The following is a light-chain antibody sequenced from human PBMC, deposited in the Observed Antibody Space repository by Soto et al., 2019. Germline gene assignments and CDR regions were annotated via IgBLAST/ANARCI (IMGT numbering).Light chain of an antibody. J-gene: IGKJ1*01. V-gene: IGKV1-6*01. CDR2: TAS. CDR1: QGIRDD. Sequence: AIQMTQSPSSLSASVGDRVTITCRASQGIRDDLGWYQQKPGKAPKLLISTASRLQGGVPSRFSGSGSGTDFTLTISSLQPEDFATYYCLQDHNYPRTFGQGTKVEIK. CDR3: LQDHNYPRT.